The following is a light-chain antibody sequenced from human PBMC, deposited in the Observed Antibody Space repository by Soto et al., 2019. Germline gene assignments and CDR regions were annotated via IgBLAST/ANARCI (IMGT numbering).Light chain of an antibody. CDR2: DVS. CDR1: SSDVGGYNY. CDR3: SSYTSSSTLPV. Sequence: QSVLTKPASVSGSPGQSITISCTGTSSDVGGYNYVSWYQQHPGKAPKLMIYDVSNRPSGVSNRFSGSKSGNTASLTISGLQAEDEADYYCSSYTSSSTLPVFGGGTKVTVL. J-gene: IGLJ2*01. V-gene: IGLV2-14*01.